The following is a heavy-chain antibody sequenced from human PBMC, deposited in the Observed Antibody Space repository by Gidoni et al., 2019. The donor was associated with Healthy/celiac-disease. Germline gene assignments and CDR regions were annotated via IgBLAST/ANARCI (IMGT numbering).Heavy chain of an antibody. J-gene: IGHJ3*02. Sequence: HVQLVPSGAEVKKPGSSVKVSCKASGGTFSSYAISWVRQAPGQGLEWMGGIIPIFGTANYAQKFQGRVTITADEATSTAYMELSSLRAEDTAVYYWARVSGWLVLYAFDIWGQGTMVTVSS. D-gene: IGHD6-19*01. V-gene: IGHV1-69*01. CDR1: GGTFSSYA. CDR3: ARVSGWLVLYAFDI. CDR2: IIPIFGTA.